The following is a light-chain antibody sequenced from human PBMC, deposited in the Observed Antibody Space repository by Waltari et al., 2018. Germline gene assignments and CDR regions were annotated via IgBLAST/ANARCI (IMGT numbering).Light chain of an antibody. V-gene: IGLV1-47*01. CDR1: SSKIGPYN. Sequence: QSVLTQPPSASRTPGQRVTISCSGGSSKIGPYNVAWHQQPPGTAPKHPIYRKEQRPSGVPDRFSGSKSGTSASLAISGLRSEDEADYYCATWDDSLSGRMFGGGTKLTVL. CDR3: ATWDDSLSGRM. J-gene: IGLJ3*02. CDR2: RKE.